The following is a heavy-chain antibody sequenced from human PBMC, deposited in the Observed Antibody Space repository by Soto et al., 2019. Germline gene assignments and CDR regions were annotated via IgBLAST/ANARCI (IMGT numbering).Heavy chain of an antibody. V-gene: IGHV4-34*01. Sequence: QVQLQQWGAGLLKPSETLSLTCAVYGGSFSGYYWSWIRQPPGKGLEWIGEINHSGSTNYNPSRKSRVTISVDPSKNQFSLKLSSVTAADTAVYYCARTLMITFGGVIASPMDYWGQGTLVTVSS. CDR1: GGSFSGYY. CDR2: INHSGST. D-gene: IGHD3-16*02. CDR3: ARTLMITFGGVIASPMDY. J-gene: IGHJ4*02.